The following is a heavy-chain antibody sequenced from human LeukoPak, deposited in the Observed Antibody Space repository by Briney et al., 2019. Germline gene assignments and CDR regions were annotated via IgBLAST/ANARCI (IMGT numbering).Heavy chain of an antibody. CDR1: GYTFTTYA. J-gene: IGHJ4*02. Sequence: VASVKVSCKASGYTFTTYAISWVRQAPGQGLEWMGWISAYNGNTNYAQKLQGRVTMTTDTSTSTAYMELRSLRSDDTAVYYCAREFRTYYDFWSGYHIFDFWGQGTLVTVSS. V-gene: IGHV1-18*01. D-gene: IGHD3-3*01. CDR2: ISAYNGNT. CDR3: AREFRTYYDFWSGYHIFDF.